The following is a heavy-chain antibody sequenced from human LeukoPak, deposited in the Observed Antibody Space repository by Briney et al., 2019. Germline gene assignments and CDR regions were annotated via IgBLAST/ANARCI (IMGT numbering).Heavy chain of an antibody. Sequence: PGGSLRLSCAAPGFTFSTYAMHWLRQAPGKGLEWVAVISHDGSNKYYADSVKGRFTISRDNSKNTLYLQMSSLRAEDSAVYYCAKDPDGDYMLYFAYWGQGTLVTVSS. D-gene: IGHD4-17*01. CDR1: GFTFSTYA. V-gene: IGHV3-30*18. CDR2: ISHDGSNK. J-gene: IGHJ4*02. CDR3: AKDPDGDYMLYFAY.